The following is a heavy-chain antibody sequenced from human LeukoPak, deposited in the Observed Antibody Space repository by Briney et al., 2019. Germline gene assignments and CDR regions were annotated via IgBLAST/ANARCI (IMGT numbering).Heavy chain of an antibody. Sequence: SVKVSCKASGGTFSSYAISWVRQAPGQGLEWMGGIIPIFGTANYAQKFQGRVTITADESTSTAYMELSSLRSEDTAVYYCATPSHSGYNWNDVDYYYGMDVWGQGTTVTVSS. V-gene: IGHV1-69*01. CDR3: ATPSHSGYNWNDVDYYYGMDV. J-gene: IGHJ6*02. CDR1: GGTFSSYA. D-gene: IGHD1-20*01. CDR2: IIPIFGTA.